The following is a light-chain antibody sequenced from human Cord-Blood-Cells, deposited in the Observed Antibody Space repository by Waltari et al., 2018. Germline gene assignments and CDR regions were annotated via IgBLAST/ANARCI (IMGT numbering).Light chain of an antibody. CDR1: QDISNY. CDR3: QQYDNLPPSLT. J-gene: IGKJ4*01. V-gene: IGKV1-33*01. Sequence: DIQMTQSPSSLSASVGDRVTITCQASQDISNYLNWYQQKPGKAPKLLTYDASNLETGVPSRFSGSGSGTDFTFTSSSLQPEDIATYYCQQYDNLPPSLTFGGRTKVEI. CDR2: DAS.